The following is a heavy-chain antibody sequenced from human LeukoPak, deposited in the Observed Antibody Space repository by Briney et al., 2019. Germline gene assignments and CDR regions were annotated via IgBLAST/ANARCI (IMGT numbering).Heavy chain of an antibody. CDR3: ARYVDTTMLT. CDR2: ISSSSSTI. Sequence: PGGSLRLSCAASGFTFSSYTMNWVRQAPGKGLEWVSYISSSSSTIYYADSVKGRFTISRDNAKNTLYLQINSLRDEDTAVYYCARYVDTTMLTWGQGPRVTVSS. J-gene: IGHJ4*02. V-gene: IGHV3-48*02. CDR1: GFTFSSYT. D-gene: IGHD5-18*01.